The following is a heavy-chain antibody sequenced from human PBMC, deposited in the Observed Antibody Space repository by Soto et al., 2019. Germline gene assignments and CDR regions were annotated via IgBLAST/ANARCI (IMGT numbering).Heavy chain of an antibody. V-gene: IGHV1-46*01. D-gene: IGHD2-2*02. CDR3: ARGVDMGYCISTSCYIWFDP. Sequence: ASVKVSCKASGYTFINYYIHWVRQAPGQGLEWMGLINPSGGATSYAQKFQGRGSMTTDTSTSTVYMELSSLRSEDTAVYYCARGVDMGYCISTSCYIWFDPWGQGTLVTVSS. CDR2: INPSGGAT. CDR1: GYTFINYY. J-gene: IGHJ5*02.